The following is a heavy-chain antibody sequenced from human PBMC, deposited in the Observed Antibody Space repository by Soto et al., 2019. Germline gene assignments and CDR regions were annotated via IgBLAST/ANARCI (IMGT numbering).Heavy chain of an antibody. D-gene: IGHD3-22*01. Sequence: GGSLRLSCAASGFTFSSYAMSWVRQAPGKGLEWVSAISGSGGSTYYADSVKGRFTISRDNSKNTLYLQMNSLRAEDTAVYYCAKGPIITMISYPFDYWGQGTLVTVSS. CDR1: GFTFSSYA. J-gene: IGHJ4*02. V-gene: IGHV3-23*01. CDR3: AKGPIITMISYPFDY. CDR2: ISGSGGST.